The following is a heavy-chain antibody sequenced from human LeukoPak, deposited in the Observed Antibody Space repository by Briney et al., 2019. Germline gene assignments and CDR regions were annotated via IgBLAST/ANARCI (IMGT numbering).Heavy chain of an antibody. V-gene: IGHV4-30-4*08. D-gene: IGHD3-22*01. CDR2: IYYSGST. CDR1: GGSISSGDYY. CDR3: ASAPDYYDSSGYSDY. Sequence: SQTLSLTCTVSGGSISSGDYYWSWIRQPPGKGLEWIRYIYYSGSTYYNPSLKSRVTISVDTSKNQFSLKLSSVTAADTTVYYCASAPDYYDSSGYSDYWGQGTLVTVSS. J-gene: IGHJ4*02.